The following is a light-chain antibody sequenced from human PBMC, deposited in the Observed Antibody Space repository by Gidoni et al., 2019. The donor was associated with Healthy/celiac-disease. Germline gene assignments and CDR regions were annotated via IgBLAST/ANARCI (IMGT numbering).Light chain of an antibody. J-gene: IGKJ4*01. CDR2: DAS. CDR3: QQRSNWPT. Sequence: PAPLPVYPGERATRSCRARKSVSSYLAWDQQKPGQAPRLLIYDASNRATGIPARFSGSGSGTDFTLTISSLEPEDLAGYYCQQRSNWPTFXGXTKVEIK. V-gene: IGKV3-11*01. CDR1: KSVSSY.